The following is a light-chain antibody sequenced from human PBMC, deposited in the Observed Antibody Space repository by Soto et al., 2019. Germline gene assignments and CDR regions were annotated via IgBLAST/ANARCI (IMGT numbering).Light chain of an antibody. Sequence: DIQMTQSPSSLSASVGDRVTITCRASQSIRSYLNWYQQKPGKAPKVLIYAASSLQSGVPSRFSCRGSGTDFTLTISSLQPEDFATYFSQQSYSTPALTFGGGTKVEIK. CDR1: QSIRSY. CDR2: AAS. V-gene: IGKV1-39*01. J-gene: IGKJ4*01. CDR3: QQSYSTPALT.